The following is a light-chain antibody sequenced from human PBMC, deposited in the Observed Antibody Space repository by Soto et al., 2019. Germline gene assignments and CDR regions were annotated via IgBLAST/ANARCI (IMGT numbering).Light chain of an antibody. Sequence: DVVMTQSPLSLPVTLGQPASISCRSSQSLVYSDGNTYLNWFQQRPGQSPRRLIYKVSNRDSGVPDRFSGSGSGTDFPLKISRVEAEDVGVSYCVQGTHWPPGGLGHGTKVEIK. J-gene: IGKJ1*01. CDR3: VQGTHWPPGG. CDR2: KVS. CDR1: QSLVYSDGNTY. V-gene: IGKV2-30*01.